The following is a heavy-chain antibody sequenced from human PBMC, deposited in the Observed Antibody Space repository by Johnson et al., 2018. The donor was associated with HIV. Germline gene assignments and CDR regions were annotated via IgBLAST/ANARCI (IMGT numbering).Heavy chain of an antibody. J-gene: IGHJ3*02. CDR2: ISYDGTNK. D-gene: IGHD1-1*01. CDR1: GFIFSTYT. V-gene: IGHV3-30-3*01. CDR3: ARGDRLERAIFDI. Sequence: VQLVESGGGVVQPGRSLRLSCAASGFIFSTYTMHWVRQAPGKGLEWVAIISYDGTNKYYADSVKGRFTISRDNSKNTLYMQMNSLRAEDTTVYYCARGDRLERAIFDIWGQGTMVTVSS.